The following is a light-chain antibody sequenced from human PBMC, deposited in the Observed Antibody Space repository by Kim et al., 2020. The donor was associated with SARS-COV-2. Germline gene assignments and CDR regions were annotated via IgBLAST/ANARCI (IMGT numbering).Light chain of an antibody. Sequence: APGKEGRLTLGGNDIGTKRVHWYQQRPGQAPVLVLYYNSDRPSGIPERFSGSNSGNTATLTINRVEAGDEADYYCQVWDISSDHYVFGTGTKVTVL. CDR2: YNS. V-gene: IGLV3-21*04. CDR3: QVWDISSDHYV. J-gene: IGLJ1*01. CDR1: DIGTKR.